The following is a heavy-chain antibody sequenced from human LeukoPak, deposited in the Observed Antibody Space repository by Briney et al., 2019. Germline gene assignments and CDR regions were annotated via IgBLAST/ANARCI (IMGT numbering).Heavy chain of an antibody. Sequence: PGGSLRLSCAASGFTFSSYWMSWVRQAPGKGLEWVANIKQDGSEKYYVDSVKGRFTISRDNVKNSLYLQMNSLRAEDTAVYYCARVTYYDFWSGYSDYWGQGTLVTVSS. D-gene: IGHD3-3*01. CDR2: IKQDGSEK. CDR3: ARVTYYDFWSGYSDY. CDR1: GFTFSSYW. J-gene: IGHJ4*02. V-gene: IGHV3-7*01.